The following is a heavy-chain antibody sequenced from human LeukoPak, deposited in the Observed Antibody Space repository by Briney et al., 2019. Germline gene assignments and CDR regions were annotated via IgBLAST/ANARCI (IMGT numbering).Heavy chain of an antibody. CDR1: GYTFTSYA. D-gene: IGHD3-3*01. CDR3: ARDRNDFWSGRRGFDY. CDR2: INAGNGNT. Sequence: GASVKVSCKASGYTFTSYAMHWVRQAPGQRLEWMGWINAGNGNTKYSQKFQGRVTITRDTSASTAYMELSSLRSEDTAVYYCARDRNDFWSGRRGFDYWGQGTLVTVSS. V-gene: IGHV1-3*01. J-gene: IGHJ4*02.